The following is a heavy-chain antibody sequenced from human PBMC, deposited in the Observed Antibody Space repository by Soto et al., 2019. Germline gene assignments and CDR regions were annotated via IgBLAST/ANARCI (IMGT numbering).Heavy chain of an antibody. CDR1: GDTFTDYY. CDR3: ARGGHVVVVTAALDY. D-gene: IGHD2-21*02. Sequence: QVQLMQSGAEVKKPGASVKVSCKASGDTFTDYYIHWVRQAPGQGLEWMGTVNPSGGHTTYAQHFLGRVTMTRDTSTSTLYRELTSLTSDGAAVYYCARGGHVVVVTAALDYWGQGTLVTVSS. CDR2: VNPSGGHT. J-gene: IGHJ4*02. V-gene: IGHV1-46*01.